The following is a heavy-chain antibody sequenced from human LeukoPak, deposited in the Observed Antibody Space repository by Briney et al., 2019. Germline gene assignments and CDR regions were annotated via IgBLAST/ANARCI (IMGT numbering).Heavy chain of an antibody. CDR1: GGSISSYY. J-gene: IGHJ5*02. V-gene: IGHV4-59*08. Sequence: SETLSLTCTVSGGSISSYYWSWIRQPPGKGLEWIGYIYYSGSTNYNPSLKSRVTISVDTSKNQFSLKLSSVTAADTAVHYCARNNDYALFDPWGQGTLVTVSS. D-gene: IGHD4-17*01. CDR3: ARNNDYALFDP. CDR2: IYYSGST.